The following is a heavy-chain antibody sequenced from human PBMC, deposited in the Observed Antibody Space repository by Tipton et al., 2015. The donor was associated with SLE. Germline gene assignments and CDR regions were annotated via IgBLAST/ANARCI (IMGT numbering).Heavy chain of an antibody. Sequence: SLRLSCAASGFTFDDYAMHWVRQAPGKGLEWVSGISWNSGSIGYADSVKGRFTISRDNSKNTLYLQMNSLRAEDTAVYYCAGVLSYYYGMDVWGQGTTVTVSS. J-gene: IGHJ6*02. V-gene: IGHV3-9*01. D-gene: IGHD4/OR15-4a*01. CDR3: AGVLSYYYGMDV. CDR2: ISWNSGSI. CDR1: GFTFDDYA.